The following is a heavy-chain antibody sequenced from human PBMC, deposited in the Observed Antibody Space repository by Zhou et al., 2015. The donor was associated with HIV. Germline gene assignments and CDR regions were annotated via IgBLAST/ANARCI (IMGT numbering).Heavy chain of an antibody. CDR3: ARGKGWLQPFDY. Sequence: QVLLVQSGAEVKKPGASVKVSCKASGYTFTSSDINWVRQATGQGLEWMGWMNPKSGNTGYAQKFQGRVTMTRNTSISTAYMVLNNLGSQDTAVYYCARGKGWLQPFDYWGQGTLVSVSS. J-gene: IGHJ4*02. D-gene: IGHD5-24*01. V-gene: IGHV1-8*01. CDR2: MNPKSGNT. CDR1: GYTFTSSD.